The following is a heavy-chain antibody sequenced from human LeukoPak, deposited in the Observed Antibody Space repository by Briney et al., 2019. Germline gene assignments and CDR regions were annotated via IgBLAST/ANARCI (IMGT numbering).Heavy chain of an antibody. CDR1: GFTFSSYG. J-gene: IGHJ4*02. V-gene: IGHV3-33*01. Sequence: GSLRLSCAASGFTFSSYGMHWVRQAPGKGLEWVAVIWYDGSNKYYADSVKGRFTISRDNSKNTLYLQMNSLRAEDTAVYYCARQPTCCTVLYYFDYWGQGTLVTVSS. CDR3: ARQPTCCTVLYYFDY. CDR2: IWYDGSNK. D-gene: IGHD2-8*01.